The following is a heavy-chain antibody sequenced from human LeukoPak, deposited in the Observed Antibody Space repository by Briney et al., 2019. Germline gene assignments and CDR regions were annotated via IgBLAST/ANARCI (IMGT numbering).Heavy chain of an antibody. CDR2: ISSGTSFI. Sequence: GGSLRLSCAASGFPFSSYSMNWVRQAPGKGLEWVSSISSGTSFIYYADSVKGRFTISRDNAKNSLYLQMNSLRAEDTAVYYYARRRDSGSLQHFDYWGQGTLVTVSS. CDR3: ARRRDSGSLQHFDY. V-gene: IGHV3-21*04. D-gene: IGHD1-26*01. J-gene: IGHJ4*02. CDR1: GFPFSSYS.